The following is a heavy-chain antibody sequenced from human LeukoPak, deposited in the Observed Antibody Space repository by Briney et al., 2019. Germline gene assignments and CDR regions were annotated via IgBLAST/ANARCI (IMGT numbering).Heavy chain of an antibody. CDR3: ASYSGWYNY. J-gene: IGHJ4*02. CDR2: IYYSGST. D-gene: IGHD6-19*01. Sequence: SETLSLTCTISGGSISSYYWSWIRQPPGKGLEWIGYIYYSGSTNYNPSLKSRVTISVDTSKNQFSLKLSSVTAADTAVYYCASYSGWYNYWGQGTLVTVSS. CDR1: GGSISSYY. V-gene: IGHV4-59*08.